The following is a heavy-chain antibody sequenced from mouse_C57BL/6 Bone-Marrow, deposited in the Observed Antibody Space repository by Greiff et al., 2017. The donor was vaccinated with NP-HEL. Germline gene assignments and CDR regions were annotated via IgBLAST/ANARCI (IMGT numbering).Heavy chain of an antibody. D-gene: IGHD1-1*01. J-gene: IGHJ1*03. V-gene: IGHV1-19*01. CDR3: ARGHYYGSSYAAFWYFDV. CDR1: GYTFTDYY. Sequence: VQLQQSGPVLVKPGASVKMSCKASGYTFTDYYMNWVKQSHGMSLEWIGVINPYNGGTSYNQKFKGKATLTVDKSSSTAYMELNSLTSEDSAVYYCARGHYYGSSYAAFWYFDVWGTGTTVTVSS. CDR2: INPYNGGT.